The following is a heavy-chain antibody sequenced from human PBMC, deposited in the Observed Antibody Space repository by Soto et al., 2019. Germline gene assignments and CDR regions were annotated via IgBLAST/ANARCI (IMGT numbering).Heavy chain of an antibody. J-gene: IGHJ5*02. CDR3: ARVRIDHEWFDP. CDR1: GGSISSSSYY. Sequence: ETLSLTCTVSGGSISSSSYYWGWIRQSPGKGLEWIGNIYSSGSTYCNTSLKSRVTIPADTSKNQFSLTLRFVTAADTAVYYCARVRIDHEWFDPWGQGTLVTVSS. CDR2: IYSSGST. V-gene: IGHV4-39*01.